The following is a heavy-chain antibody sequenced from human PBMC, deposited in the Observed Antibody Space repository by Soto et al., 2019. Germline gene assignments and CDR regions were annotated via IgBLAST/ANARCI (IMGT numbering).Heavy chain of an antibody. V-gene: IGHV4-39*01. CDR3: ARIIEFWSGYYAFDY. CDR2: IYYSGST. D-gene: IGHD3-3*01. J-gene: IGHJ4*02. CDR1: GGSISSSSYY. Sequence: SETLSLTCTVSGGSISSSSYYWGWIRQPPGKGLEWIGSIYYSGSTYYNPSLKSRVTISVDTSKNQFSLKLSSVTAADTAVYYCARIIEFWSGYYAFDYWGQGALVTVSS.